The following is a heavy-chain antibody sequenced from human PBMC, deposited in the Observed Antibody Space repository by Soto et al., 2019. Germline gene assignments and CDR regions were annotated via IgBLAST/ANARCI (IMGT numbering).Heavy chain of an antibody. Sequence: PGGSLRLSCVASVLTFDSYVMSWVRQAPGKGLEWVSAITNSGGTTYYADSVKGRFTISRDNSKNTLYLQMNGLRAEDTALYYCAKGRPYGGYYYGMDVWGQGTTVTVSS. J-gene: IGHJ6*02. D-gene: IGHD4-17*01. CDR1: VLTFDSYV. CDR3: AKGRPYGGYYYGMDV. V-gene: IGHV3-23*01. CDR2: ITNSGGTT.